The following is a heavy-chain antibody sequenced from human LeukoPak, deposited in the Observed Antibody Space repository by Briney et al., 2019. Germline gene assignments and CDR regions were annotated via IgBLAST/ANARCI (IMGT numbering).Heavy chain of an antibody. J-gene: IGHJ4*02. Sequence: GASVKVSCKASGYTFRSYYIHWVRQAPGQGLEWMGIIKPSGGTTKYAQKFQGRVTMTWDTSTSTVYMELSSLRSEDTAVFYCVRGGSGSSWYGDFDYWGQGTLVTVSS. CDR2: IKPSGGTT. V-gene: IGHV1-46*01. CDR1: GYTFRSYY. CDR3: VRGGSGSSWYGDFDY. D-gene: IGHD6-13*01.